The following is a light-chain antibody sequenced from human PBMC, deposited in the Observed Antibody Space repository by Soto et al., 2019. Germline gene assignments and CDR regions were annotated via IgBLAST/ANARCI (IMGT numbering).Light chain of an antibody. Sequence: QSALTQPASVSWSPGQSITISCTGTSSDVGGYNYVSWYQQHPGKAPKLMIFEVSNRPSGVSNRFSGSKSVITASLTISGLQAEDEADYYCSSYTSSITPYVFGTGTKVTVL. CDR2: EVS. CDR1: SSDVGGYNY. J-gene: IGLJ1*01. CDR3: SSYTSSITPYV. V-gene: IGLV2-14*01.